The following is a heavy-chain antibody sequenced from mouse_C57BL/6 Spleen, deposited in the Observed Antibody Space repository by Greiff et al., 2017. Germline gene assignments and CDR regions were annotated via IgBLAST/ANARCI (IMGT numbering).Heavy chain of an antibody. J-gene: IGHJ4*01. CDR1: GYSFTGYY. Sequence: VQLQQSGPELVKPGASVKISCKASGYSFTGYYMNWVKQSPEKSLEWIGEINPSTGGTTYNQKFKAKATLTVDKSSSTAYMQLKSLTSEDSAVYYCARGPYYAMDYWGQGTSVTVSS. CDR2: INPSTGGT. V-gene: IGHV1-42*01. CDR3: ARGPYYAMDY.